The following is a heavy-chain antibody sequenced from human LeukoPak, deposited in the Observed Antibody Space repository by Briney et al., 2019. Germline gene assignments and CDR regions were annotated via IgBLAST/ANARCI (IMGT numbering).Heavy chain of an antibody. D-gene: IGHD3-3*01. CDR2: MNPNSGNT. CDR1: GYTFTSYD. J-gene: IGHJ4*02. V-gene: IGHV1-8*03. Sequence: ASVKVSCKASGYTFTSYDINWVRQATGQGLEWMGWMNPNSGNTGYAQEFQGRVTITRNTSISTAYMELSSLRSEDTAVYYCARVRSSGLLRFLEWGPIGGDYWGQGTLVTVSS. CDR3: ARVRSSGLLRFLEWGPIGGDY.